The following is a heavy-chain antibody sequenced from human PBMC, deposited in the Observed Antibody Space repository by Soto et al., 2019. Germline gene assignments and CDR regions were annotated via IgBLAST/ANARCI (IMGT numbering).Heavy chain of an antibody. D-gene: IGHD6-6*01. CDR2: IGTAGDT. CDR1: GFTFSSYD. Sequence: PGGSLRLSCAASGFTFSSYDMHWVRQATGKGLEWVSAIGTAGDTYYPGSVKGRLTISRENAKNSLYLQMNSLRAGDTAVYYCARVNKGQLARYYYYYMDVWGKGTTVTVSS. CDR3: ARVNKGQLARYYYYYMDV. V-gene: IGHV3-13*01. J-gene: IGHJ6*03.